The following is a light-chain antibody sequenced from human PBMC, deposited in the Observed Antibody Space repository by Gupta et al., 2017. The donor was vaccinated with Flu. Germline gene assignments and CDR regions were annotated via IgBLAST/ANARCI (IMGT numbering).Light chain of an antibody. Sequence: QSALTQPASVSGSPGQSITIPCTGTSSDLNDYNSVSWYQRHPGKAPKLIIFEVYNRSSGVSNRFSGSKSGNTDSLTISGLQAEDEATYYCISYTSRTSFVFGTGTEVSVL. CDR2: EVY. J-gene: IGLJ1*01. V-gene: IGLV2-14*01. CDR3: ISYTSRTSFV. CDR1: SSDLNDYNS.